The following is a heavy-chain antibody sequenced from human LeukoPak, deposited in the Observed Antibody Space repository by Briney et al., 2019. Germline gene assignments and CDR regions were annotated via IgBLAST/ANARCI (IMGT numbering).Heavy chain of an antibody. CDR3: ARLLRVGYCSTTSCNWFDP. D-gene: IGHD2-2*03. CDR1: GGSIFSTSYY. V-gene: IGHV4-39*07. J-gene: IGHJ5*02. CDR2: IYYSGST. Sequence: SETLSLTCTVSGGSIFSTSYYWGWIRQPPGKGLEWIGNIYYSGSTYYNPSLKSRVTISVDTSKNQSSLKLSSVTAADTAVYYCARLLRVGYCSTTSCNWFDPWGQGTLVTVSS.